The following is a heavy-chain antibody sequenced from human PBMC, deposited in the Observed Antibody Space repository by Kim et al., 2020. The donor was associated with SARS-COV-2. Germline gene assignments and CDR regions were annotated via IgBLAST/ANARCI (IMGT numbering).Heavy chain of an antibody. CDR2: ISSSGSTI. CDR3: ARDYSFIFSSLLSISPGIAAAGYFDS. Sequence: GGSLRLSCAASGFTFSDYYMSWIRQAPGKGLEWVSYISSSGSTIYYADSVKGRFTISRDNAKNSLYLQMNSLRAEDTAVYYCARDYSFIFSSLLSISPGIAAAGYFDSWGQGTLVTVSS. D-gene: IGHD6-13*01. CDR1: GFTFSDYY. J-gene: IGHJ4*02. V-gene: IGHV3-11*01.